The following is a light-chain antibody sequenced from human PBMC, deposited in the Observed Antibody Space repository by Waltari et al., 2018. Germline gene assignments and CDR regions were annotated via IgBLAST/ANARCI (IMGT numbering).Light chain of an antibody. Sequence: QSALTQPASVSGSPGQSITISCTGTSSDVGKYNLVSWYQQHPGEVPKLMIYEVTKRPSGVSGRSSGSKSGNTASLTISGLQAEDEADYFCCSFAGRGFSVIFGGGTKLTVL. V-gene: IGLV2-23*02. J-gene: IGLJ2*01. CDR2: EVT. CDR1: SSDVGKYNL. CDR3: CSFAGRGFSVI.